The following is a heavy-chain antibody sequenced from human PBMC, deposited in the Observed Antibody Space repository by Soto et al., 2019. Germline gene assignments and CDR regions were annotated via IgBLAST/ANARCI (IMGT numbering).Heavy chain of an antibody. D-gene: IGHD6-13*01. CDR1: GGTFSSYT. CDR2: IIPILGIA. V-gene: IGHV1-69*02. Sequence: QVQLVQSGAEVKKPGSSVKVSCKASGGTFSSYTISWVRQAPGQGLEWMGRIIPILGIANYAQKFQGRVTITADKSTSTAYMELSSLRSEDTAVYYCASGSLPGIAAACTIWYLELWGRGTLVTVSS. CDR3: ASGSLPGIAAACTIWYLEL. J-gene: IGHJ2*01.